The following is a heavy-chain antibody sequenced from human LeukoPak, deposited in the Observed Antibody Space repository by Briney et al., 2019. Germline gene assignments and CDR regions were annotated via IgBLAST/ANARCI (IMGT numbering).Heavy chain of an antibody. V-gene: IGHV3-48*02. J-gene: IGHJ5*02. D-gene: IGHD2-2*01. Sequence: GGSLRLSCAASGFTFSSYSMNWVRQAPGKGLEWVSYISSSSSTIYYADSVKGRFTISRDNAKNSLYLQMNSLRDEDTAVYYCARDRVHLGYCSSTSCSPSGYNWFDPWGQGTLVTVSS. CDR2: ISSSSSTI. CDR3: ARDRVHLGYCSSTSCSPSGYNWFDP. CDR1: GFTFSSYS.